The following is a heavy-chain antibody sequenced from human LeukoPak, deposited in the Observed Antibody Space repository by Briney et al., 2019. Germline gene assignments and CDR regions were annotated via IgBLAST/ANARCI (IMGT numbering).Heavy chain of an antibody. Sequence: PGGSLRLSCAASGFTFSSYAMHWVRQAPGKGLEWVAVISYDGSNKYYADSVKGRFTISRDNSKNTLYLQMNSLRAEDTAVYYCARDREAYCGGDCYYDAFDIWGQGTMVTVSS. CDR1: GFTFSSYA. V-gene: IGHV3-30-3*01. J-gene: IGHJ3*02. CDR3: ARDREAYCGGDCYYDAFDI. CDR2: ISYDGSNK. D-gene: IGHD2-21*02.